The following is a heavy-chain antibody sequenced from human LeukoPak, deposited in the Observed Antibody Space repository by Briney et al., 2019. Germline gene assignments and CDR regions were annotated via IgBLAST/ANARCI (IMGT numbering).Heavy chain of an antibody. CDR1: GDTFTDYY. CDR2: IIPIFGTA. D-gene: IGHD1-7*01. V-gene: IGHV1-69*05. Sequence: ASVKVSCKASGDTFTDYYMHWVRQAPGQGLEWMGGIIPIFGTANYAQKFQGRVTITTDESTSTAYMELSSLRSEDTAVYYCARDGGPWNYVIGWFDPWGQGTLVTVSS. CDR3: ARDGGPWNYVIGWFDP. J-gene: IGHJ5*02.